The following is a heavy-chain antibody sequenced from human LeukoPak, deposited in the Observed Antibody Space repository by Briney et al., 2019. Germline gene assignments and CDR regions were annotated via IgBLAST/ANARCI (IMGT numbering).Heavy chain of an antibody. D-gene: IGHD3-3*01. CDR2: IFHGGST. J-gene: IGHJ6*03. CDR3: ARVASPTITIFGVVHYYYYMDV. Sequence: SETLSLTCAVSGYSISGAYYWGWIRQPPGKGLEWIGNIFHGGSTYYNPSLTSRVTISVDTSKNQFSLKLSSVTAADTAVYYCARVASPTITIFGVVHYYYYMDVWGKGTTVTVSS. V-gene: IGHV4-38-2*01. CDR1: GYSISGAYY.